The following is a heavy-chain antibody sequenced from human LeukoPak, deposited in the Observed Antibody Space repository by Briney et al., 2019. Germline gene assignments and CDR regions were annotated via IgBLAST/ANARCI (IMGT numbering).Heavy chain of an antibody. J-gene: IGHJ2*01. CDR1: GGSISHYF. CDR2: IYYSGST. D-gene: IGHD6-19*01. V-gene: IGHV4-59*08. Sequence: SETLSLTCTVSGGSISHYFWSWIRQPPRKALEWIGYIYYSGSTNYNPSLKSRVTISVDPSKNQFSLKLNSVTAADTAVYYCAKTVAGYWYFDLWGRGTLVTVSS. CDR3: AKTVAGYWYFDL.